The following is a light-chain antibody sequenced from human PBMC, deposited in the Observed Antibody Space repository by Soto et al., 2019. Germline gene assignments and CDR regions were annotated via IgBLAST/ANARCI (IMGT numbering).Light chain of an antibody. CDR3: QQYGSSPTT. V-gene: IGKV3-20*01. J-gene: IGKJ5*01. Sequence: ESVLTQSRCTLSLSPGLRSTLPCRASQSVSSSYLAWYQQKTGQAPRLLIYGASSRATGIPDRFSGSGSGTDFTLTISRLEPEDFAVYSCQQYGSSPTTFGQGTRLEI. CDR2: GAS. CDR1: QSVSSSY.